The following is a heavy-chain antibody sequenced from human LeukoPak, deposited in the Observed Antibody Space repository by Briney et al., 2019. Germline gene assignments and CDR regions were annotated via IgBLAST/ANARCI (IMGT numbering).Heavy chain of an antibody. D-gene: IGHD6-19*01. CDR3: ARAGSTGWYGDWFDP. Sequence: GGSLRLPCAASGFTVSSNYMTWVRPAPGKGVEWVSVIYSGGSTYYADSLEGRFTISRDNSKNTLYLQMNSLRAEDTAVYYCARAGSTGWYGDWFDPWGQGTLVTVSS. CDR2: IYSGGST. V-gene: IGHV3-53*01. CDR1: GFTVSSNY. J-gene: IGHJ5*02.